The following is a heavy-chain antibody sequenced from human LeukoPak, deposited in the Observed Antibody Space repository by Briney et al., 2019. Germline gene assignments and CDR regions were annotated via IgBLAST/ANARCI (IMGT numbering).Heavy chain of an antibody. CDR3: ARDKRGIAVAGTSPYYYYYMDV. Sequence: ASVKVSCKASGYTFTSYGISWVRQAPGQGLEWMGWISAYNGNTNYAQKLQGRVTMTTDTSTSTAYMELRSLRSDDTAVYYCARDKRGIAVAGTSPYYYYYMDVWGQGTLVTVSS. CDR2: ISAYNGNT. D-gene: IGHD6-19*01. J-gene: IGHJ6*03. CDR1: GYTFTSYG. V-gene: IGHV1-18*01.